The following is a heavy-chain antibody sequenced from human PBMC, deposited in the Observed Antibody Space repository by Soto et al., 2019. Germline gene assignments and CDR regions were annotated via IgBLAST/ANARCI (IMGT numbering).Heavy chain of an antibody. J-gene: IGHJ5*02. CDR2: IYSGGST. CDR1: RFTVSSHY. CDR3: AREEQQQSYNWFDP. D-gene: IGHD6-13*01. V-gene: IGHV3-53*01. Sequence: EVQLVESGGGLIQPGGSLRLSCAASRFTVSSHYMSWVRQAPGKGLEWVSVIYSGGSTYYADSVKGRFTISRDNSKNTLDLQMNSLRAEDTAVYYCAREEQQQSYNWFDPWGQGTLVTVSS.